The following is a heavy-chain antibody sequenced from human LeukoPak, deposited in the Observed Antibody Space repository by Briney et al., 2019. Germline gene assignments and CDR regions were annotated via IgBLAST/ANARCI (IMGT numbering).Heavy chain of an antibody. CDR2: ISYDGSNK. D-gene: IGHD5-12*01. J-gene: IGHJ4*02. CDR3: ARDLRGYSGYGDY. V-gene: IGHV3-30-3*01. Sequence: GGSLRLSCAASGFTFSSYAMSWVRQAPGKGLEWVAVISYDGSNKYYADSVKGRFTISRDNSKNTLYLQMNSLRAEDTAVYYCARDLRGYSGYGDYWGQGTLVTVSS. CDR1: GFTFSSYA.